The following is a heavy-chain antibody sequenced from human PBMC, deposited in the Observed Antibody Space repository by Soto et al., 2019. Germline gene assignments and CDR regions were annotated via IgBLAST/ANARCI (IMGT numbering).Heavy chain of an antibody. Sequence: ASVKVSCTASGYTFTTYGISWVRQAPGQGLEWMGWISGYNGNTNYAQNLQGRVTMTTDTSTSTAYMELRSLKSDDTAVYYCARDTIADVWGQGTTVTVSS. J-gene: IGHJ6*02. CDR2: ISGYNGNT. CDR1: GYTFTTYG. CDR3: ARDTIADV. V-gene: IGHV1-18*01. D-gene: IGHD3-10*01.